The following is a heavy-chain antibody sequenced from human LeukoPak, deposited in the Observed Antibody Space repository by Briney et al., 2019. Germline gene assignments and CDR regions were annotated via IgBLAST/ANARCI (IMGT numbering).Heavy chain of an antibody. CDR2: ISAYNGNT. V-gene: IGHV1-18*01. J-gene: IGHJ4*02. CDR1: GYTFTSYG. CDR3: ARVSTGFYYDSSGYVGY. D-gene: IGHD3-22*01. Sequence: ASVKVSCKASGYTFTSYGISWVRQAPGQGLEWMGWISAYNGNTNYAQKLQGRVTMTTDTSTSTAYMELRSLRSDDTAVYYCARVSTGFYYDSSGYVGYWGQGTLVTVSS.